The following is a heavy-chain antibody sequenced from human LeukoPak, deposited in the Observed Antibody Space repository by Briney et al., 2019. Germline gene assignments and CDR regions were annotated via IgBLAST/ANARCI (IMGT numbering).Heavy chain of an antibody. CDR2: IIPILGIA. D-gene: IGHD2-2*01. V-gene: IGHV1-69*04. CDR3: DI. CDR1: GGTFSSYA. J-gene: IGHJ3*02. Sequence: GASVKVSCKASGGTFSSYAISWVRQAPGQGLEWMGRIIPILGIANYAQKFQGRVTITADKSEDTAVYYCARDIVVVPAANAFDIWGQGTMVTVSS.